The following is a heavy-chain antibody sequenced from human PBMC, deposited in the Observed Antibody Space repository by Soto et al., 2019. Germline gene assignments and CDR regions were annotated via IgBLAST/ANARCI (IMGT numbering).Heavy chain of an antibody. CDR1: GFTFSNYW. V-gene: IGHV3-74*01. CDR3: AGIVAGGNRAFDY. CDR2: IEKDGRST. D-gene: IGHD6-13*01. J-gene: IGHJ4*02. Sequence: PGGSLRLSCAASGFTFSNYWMHWVRQAPGKGLVWVSRIEKDGRSTNYADSVKGRFTISRDNAKNTVYLEMNSLRAEDTAVYYCAGIVAGGNRAFDYWGQGTLVTVSS.